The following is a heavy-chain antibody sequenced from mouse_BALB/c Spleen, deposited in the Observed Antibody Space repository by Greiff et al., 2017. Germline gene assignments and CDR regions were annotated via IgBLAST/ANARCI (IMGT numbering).Heavy chain of an antibody. CDR3: TRPDGTGDY. J-gene: IGHJ2*01. D-gene: IGHD4-1*01. CDR1: GFTFSNYW. Sequence: EVKLQESGGGLVQPGGSMKLSCVASGFTFSNYWMNWVRQSPEKGLEWVAEIRLKSNNYATHYAESVKGRFTISRDDSKSSVYLQMNNLRAEDTGIYYCTRPDGTGDYWGQGTTLTVSS. V-gene: IGHV6-6*02. CDR2: IRLKSNNYAT.